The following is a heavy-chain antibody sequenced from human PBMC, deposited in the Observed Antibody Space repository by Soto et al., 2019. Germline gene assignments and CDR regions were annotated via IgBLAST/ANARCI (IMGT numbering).Heavy chain of an antibody. D-gene: IGHD3-10*01. CDR3: ASRGYYYYGMDV. V-gene: IGHV4-39*01. CDR1: GGSISSSSYY. J-gene: IGHJ6*02. CDR2: IYYSVST. Sequence: PSETLSLTCTVSGGSISSSSYYWGWILHPPGKGLEWIGSIYYSVSTCYNPSLKSRVTIFGDTSKNEFALKLSSVTAADTAGDYCASRGYYYYGMDVWGQGTKATASS.